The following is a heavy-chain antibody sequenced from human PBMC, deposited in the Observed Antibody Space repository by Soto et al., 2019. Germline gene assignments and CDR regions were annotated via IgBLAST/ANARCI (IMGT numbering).Heavy chain of an antibody. Sequence: QVQLVESGGGVVQPGRSLRLSCAASGFTFSSYAMHWVRQAPGKGLEWVAVISHDGSNKYYADSVKGRFTISRDNSKNTLYLQMNSLRAEDTAVYYCASDIVVVVVATRYAATNRIDYWGQGTLVTVSS. V-gene: IGHV3-30-3*01. CDR2: ISHDGSNK. CDR3: ASDIVVVVVATRYAATNRIDY. CDR1: GFTFSSYA. J-gene: IGHJ4*02. D-gene: IGHD2-15*01.